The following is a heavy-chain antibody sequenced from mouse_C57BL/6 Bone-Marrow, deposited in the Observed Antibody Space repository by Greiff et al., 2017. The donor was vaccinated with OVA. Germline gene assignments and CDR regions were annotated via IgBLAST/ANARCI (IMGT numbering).Heavy chain of an antibody. CDR2: INPGSGGT. J-gene: IGHJ2*01. CDR3: ARFDYDAYFDY. Sequence: VQLQQSGAELVRPGTSVKVSCKASGYAFTNYLIEWVKQRPGQGLEWIGVINPGSGGTNYNEKFKGKATLTADKSSSTAYMQLSSLTSEDSAVYFCARFDYDAYFDYWGQGTTLTVSS. CDR1: GYAFTNYL. V-gene: IGHV1-54*01. D-gene: IGHD2-4*01.